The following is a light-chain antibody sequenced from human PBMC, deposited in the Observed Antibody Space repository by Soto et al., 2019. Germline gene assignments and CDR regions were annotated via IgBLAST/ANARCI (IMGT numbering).Light chain of an antibody. Sequence: EIVLTQSPGTLSLSPGERATLSCRATQSISSSYFAWYQQKPGQAPRLLIYDASTRATGIPDRFSGSGSGTDFTLTINRLEPEDYAVYHCQQYHSAPRTFGQGTKVEIK. CDR3: QQYHSAPRT. J-gene: IGKJ1*01. CDR1: QSISSSY. V-gene: IGKV3-20*01. CDR2: DAS.